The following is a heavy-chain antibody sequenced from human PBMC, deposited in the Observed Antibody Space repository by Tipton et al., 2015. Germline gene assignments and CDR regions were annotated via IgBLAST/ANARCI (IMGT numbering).Heavy chain of an antibody. Sequence: QLVQSGAEVKKPGSSVQVSCRASGGSFKNHVLTWVRQAPGQGLEWMGGVSPISGLTKYAEKFQGRVAITADKSTTTVYMELSSLRSDDTGVYYCARGELWELLDYWGQGTLVTVSS. J-gene: IGHJ4*02. D-gene: IGHD1-26*01. V-gene: IGHV1-69*17. CDR3: ARGELWELLDY. CDR1: GGSFKNHV. CDR2: VSPISGLT.